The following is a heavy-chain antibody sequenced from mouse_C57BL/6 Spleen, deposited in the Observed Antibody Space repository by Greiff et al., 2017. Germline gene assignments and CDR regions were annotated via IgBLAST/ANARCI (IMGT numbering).Heavy chain of an antibody. CDR1: GFTFSSYA. CDR3: ASGFITTVVSYFDY. D-gene: IGHD1-1*01. V-gene: IGHV5-4*03. Sequence: EVKLVESGGGLVKPGGSLKLSCAASGFTFSSYAMSWVRQTPEKRLEWVATISDGGSYTYYPDNVKGRFTISRDNAKNNLYLQMSHLKSEDTAMYYCASGFITTVVSYFDYWGQGTTLTVSS. J-gene: IGHJ2*01. CDR2: ISDGGSYT.